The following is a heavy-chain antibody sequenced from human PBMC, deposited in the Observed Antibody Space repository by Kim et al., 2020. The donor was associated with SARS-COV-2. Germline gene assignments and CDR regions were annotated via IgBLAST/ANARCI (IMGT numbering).Heavy chain of an antibody. J-gene: IGHJ3*02. CDR3: ARGAYCSGGSCYLEFDAFDI. CDR2: IYPGDSDT. V-gene: IGHV5-51*01. Sequence: GESLKISCKGSGYSFTSYWIGWVRQMPGKGLEWMGIIYPGDSDTRYSPSFQGQVTISADKSISTAYLQWSSLKASDTAMYYCARGAYCSGGSCYLEFDAFDIWGQGTMVTVSS. CDR1: GYSFTSYW. D-gene: IGHD2-15*01.